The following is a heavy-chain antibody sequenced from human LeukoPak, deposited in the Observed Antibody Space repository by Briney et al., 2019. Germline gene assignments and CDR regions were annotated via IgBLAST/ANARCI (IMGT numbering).Heavy chain of an antibody. CDR3: ARGSQVDDFWSGYRAPLDY. D-gene: IGHD3-3*01. Sequence: PSETLSLTCTVSGDSITGTSCFWTRIRQPPGKGLEWIGSINYSGTTYDNPSLKSRLTVSAGASRNQLSLKLSSVTAADTAVYFCARGSQVDDFWSGYRAPLDYWGQGTLVTVSS. V-gene: IGHV4-39*01. CDR1: GDSITGTSCF. CDR2: INYSGTT. J-gene: IGHJ4*02.